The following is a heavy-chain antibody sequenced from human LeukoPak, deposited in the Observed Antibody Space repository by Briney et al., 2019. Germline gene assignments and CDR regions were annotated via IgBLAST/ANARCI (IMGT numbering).Heavy chain of an antibody. CDR3: ARLGYCSGGSCYLDAFDI. V-gene: IGHV3-21*01. Sequence: PGGSLRLSCAASGFTFSSYSMNWVRQAPGKGLEWVSSISSSSSYVYYADSVKGRFTISRDNAKNSLYLQMNSLRAEDTAVYYCARLGYCSGGSCYLDAFDIWGQGTMVTVSS. J-gene: IGHJ3*02. D-gene: IGHD2-15*01. CDR1: GFTFSSYS. CDR2: ISSSSSYV.